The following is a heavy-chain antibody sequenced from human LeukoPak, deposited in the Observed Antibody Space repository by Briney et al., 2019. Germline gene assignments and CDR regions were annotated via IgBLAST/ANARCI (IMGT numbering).Heavy chain of an antibody. V-gene: IGHV1-18*01. CDR1: GYTFTSYG. D-gene: IGHD6-6*01. CDR2: ISAYNGNT. J-gene: IGHJ4*02. CDR3: ARAGFGAARSYYFDY. Sequence: ASVKVSCKASGYTFTSYGISWVRQAPGQGLEWMGWISAYNGNTNYAQKLQGRVTMTTDTSTSTAYMELRSLRSDDTAVYYCARAGFGAARSYYFDYWGQGTLATVSS.